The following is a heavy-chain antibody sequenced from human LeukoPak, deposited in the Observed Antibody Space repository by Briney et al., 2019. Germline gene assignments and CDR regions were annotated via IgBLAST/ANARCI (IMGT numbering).Heavy chain of an antibody. CDR1: GFTFSSYS. V-gene: IGHV3-21*01. CDR2: ISSSSSYI. Sequence: GGSLRLSCAASGFTFSSYSMNWVRQAPGKGLEWVSSISSSSSYIYYADSVKGRFTISRGNAKNSLYLQMNSLRAEDTAVYYCARETPPTMVRGVHAFDIWGQGTMVTVSS. CDR3: ARETPPTMVRGVHAFDI. J-gene: IGHJ3*02. D-gene: IGHD3-10*01.